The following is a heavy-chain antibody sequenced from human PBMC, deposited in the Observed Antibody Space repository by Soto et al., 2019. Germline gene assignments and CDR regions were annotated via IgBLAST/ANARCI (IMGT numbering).Heavy chain of an antibody. J-gene: IGHJ6*02. V-gene: IGHV1-69*10. D-gene: IGHD3-9*01. Sequence: SVKVSCKASGGTFSSNAISWVRQAAGQGLEWMGGIIPILDTAKYAQKFQGRVTITADKSTSTAYMELSRLRSDDTAVYYCARSRARYFDWLLPDYYYGMDVWGQGTTVTVSS. CDR3: ARSRARYFDWLLPDYYYGMDV. CDR2: IIPILDTA. CDR1: GGTFSSNA.